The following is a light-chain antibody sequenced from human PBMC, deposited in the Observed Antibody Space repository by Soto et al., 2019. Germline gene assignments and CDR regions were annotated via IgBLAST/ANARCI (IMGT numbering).Light chain of an antibody. V-gene: IGKV3-20*01. CDR1: QSVSNNY. J-gene: IGKJ1*01. Sequence: EIVLTQSPGTLSLSPGERATLSCRASQSVSNNYVAWYQHKPGQAPRLLIDDASRRATGIPDRFSGSGSGTDFTLTISRLELEDCAVYYCQQCATPPLTFGQGTRVDI. CDR3: QQCATPPLT. CDR2: DAS.